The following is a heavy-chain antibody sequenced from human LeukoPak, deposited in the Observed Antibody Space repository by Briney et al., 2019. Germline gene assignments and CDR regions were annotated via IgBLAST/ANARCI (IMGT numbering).Heavy chain of an antibody. Sequence: PGGSLRLSCAASGFTFSDHYMDWVRQAPGKGLEWIGRTRKKANSYTTEYAASVKGRFTISRDDSKNSLYLQMNSLETEDTAVYYCARVMSVDTAVLDYWGEGNLVTVSS. J-gene: IGHJ4*02. CDR1: GFTFSDHY. CDR2: TRKKANSYTT. CDR3: ARVMSVDTAVLDY. D-gene: IGHD5-18*01. V-gene: IGHV3-72*01.